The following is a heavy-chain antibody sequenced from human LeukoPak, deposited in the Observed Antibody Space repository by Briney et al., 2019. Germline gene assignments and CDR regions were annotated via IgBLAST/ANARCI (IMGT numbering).Heavy chain of an antibody. CDR1: GYTFTSYG. D-gene: IGHD2-2*01. CDR2: ISAYNGNT. J-gene: IGHJ3*02. V-gene: IGHV1-18*01. CDR3: ARATPPRYCSSTSCYPALWDAFDI. Sequence: ASVKVSCKASGYTFTSYGISWVRQAPGHGLEWMGWISAYNGNTNYAQKLQGRVTMTTDTSTSTAYMELRSLRSDDTAVYYCARATPPRYCSSTSCYPALWDAFDIWGQGTMVTVSS.